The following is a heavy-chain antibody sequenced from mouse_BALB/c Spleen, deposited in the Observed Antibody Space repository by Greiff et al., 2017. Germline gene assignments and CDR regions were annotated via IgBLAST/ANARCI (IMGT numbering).Heavy chain of an antibody. D-gene: IGHD5-1-1*01. J-gene: IGHJ3*01. V-gene: IGHV1-15*01. Sequence: QAQLQQSGAELVRPGASVTLSCKASGYTFTDYEMHWVKQTPVHGLEWIGAIDPETGGTAYNQKFKGKATLTADKSSSTAYMELRSLTSEDSAVYYCTRYLWFAYWGQGTLVTVSA. CDR3: TRYLWFAY. CDR1: GYTFTDYE. CDR2: IDPETGGT.